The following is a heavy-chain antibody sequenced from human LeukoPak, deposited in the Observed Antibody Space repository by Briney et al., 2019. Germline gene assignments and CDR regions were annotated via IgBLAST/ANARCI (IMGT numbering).Heavy chain of an antibody. J-gene: IGHJ4*02. D-gene: IGHD3-22*01. CDR3: AKDLERGVIVVALDY. V-gene: IGHV3-23*01. CDR1: GFTFSSYA. Sequence: GGSLRLSCAASGFTFSSYAMSWVRQAPGKGLEWVSAISGSGGSTYYADSVKGRFTITRDNSKNTLYLQMNSLRAEDTAVYYCAKDLERGVIVVALDYWGQGTLVTVSS. CDR2: ISGSGGST.